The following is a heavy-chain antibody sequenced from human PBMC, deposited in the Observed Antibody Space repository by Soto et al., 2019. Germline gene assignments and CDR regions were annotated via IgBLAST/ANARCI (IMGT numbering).Heavy chain of an antibody. CDR1: GFTFDKVW. V-gene: IGHV3-15*07. D-gene: IGHD1-26*01. CDR3: TTGRDALLY. CDR2: IKSKTDGGTT. J-gene: IGHJ4*02. Sequence: EVQLVESGGGLVKPGGSLRLSCAVSGFTFDKVWMNWVRQAPGKGLEWVGRIKSKTDGGTTDYAAPVKGRFTISRDDSKNMLYLQMNSLKTDDTGMYFCTTGRDALLYWGQGTLVTVSS.